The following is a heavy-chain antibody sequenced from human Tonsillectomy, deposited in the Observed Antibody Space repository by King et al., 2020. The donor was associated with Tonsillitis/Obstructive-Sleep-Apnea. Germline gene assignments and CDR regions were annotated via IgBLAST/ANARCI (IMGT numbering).Heavy chain of an antibody. J-gene: IGHJ3*02. CDR3: AREFSSGWLSGAFDI. D-gene: IGHD6-19*01. CDR1: GLTFSSYS. V-gene: IGHV3-48*02. CDR2: ISSSSSTI. Sequence: VQLVESGGGLVQPGESLRLSCAASGLTFSSYSMNWVRQAPGKGLEWVSYISSSSSTIYYADSVKGRFTISRDNAKNSLYLQMNSLRDEDTAVYYCAREFSSGWLSGAFDIWGQGTMVTVSS.